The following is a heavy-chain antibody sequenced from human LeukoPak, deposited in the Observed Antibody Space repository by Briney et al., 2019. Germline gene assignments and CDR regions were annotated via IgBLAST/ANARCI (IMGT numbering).Heavy chain of an antibody. V-gene: IGHV6-1*01. D-gene: IGHD5-12*01. Sequence: SQTLSLTCAISGDSASSNSAAWNWIRQSPSGGLEWLGRTYYRSKWSNDYAVSVKGRITINPDTSKNQFSLQLNSVTPEDTAAYYCARSRGYDFDYWGQGTLVTVSS. CDR2: TYYRSKWSN. CDR3: ARSRGYDFDY. CDR1: GDSASSNSAA. J-gene: IGHJ4*02.